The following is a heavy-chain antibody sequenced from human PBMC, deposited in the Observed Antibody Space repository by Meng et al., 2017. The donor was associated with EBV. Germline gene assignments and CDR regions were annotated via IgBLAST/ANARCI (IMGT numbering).Heavy chain of an antibody. CDR1: GYTLTSYD. V-gene: IGHV1-8*01. J-gene: IGHJ5*02. CDR2: MNPNSGNT. D-gene: IGHD3-22*01. Sequence: QVQLVQSGAEVKKPGASVKVSCKASGYTLTSYDINWVRQATGQGLEWMGWMNPNSGNTGYAQKFQGRVTMTRNTSISTAYMELSSLRSEDTAVYYCARGPYYYDSSGYYYGEFDPWGQGTLVTVSS. CDR3: ARGPYYYDSSGYYYGEFDP.